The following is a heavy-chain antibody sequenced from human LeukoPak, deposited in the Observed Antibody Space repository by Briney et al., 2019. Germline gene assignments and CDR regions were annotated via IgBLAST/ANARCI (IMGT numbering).Heavy chain of an antibody. CDR2: IYSSGST. CDR1: GGSISSGGYY. D-gene: IGHD6-13*01. J-gene: IGHJ3*02. V-gene: IGHV4-31*03. CDR3: ARDKLGNSYAFDI. Sequence: SETLSLTCTVSGGSISSGGYYWSWIRQHPGKGLEWIGYIYSSGSTYYNPSLKSRVTISAATSKSQFSLKLSSVTAADTAVYYCARDKLGNSYAFDIWGQGTMVTVSS.